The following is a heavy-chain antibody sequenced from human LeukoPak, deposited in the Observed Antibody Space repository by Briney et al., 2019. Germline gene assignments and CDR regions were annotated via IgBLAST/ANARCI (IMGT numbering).Heavy chain of an antibody. CDR3: AREAHRIAAAGMFDY. V-gene: IGHV4-61*01. D-gene: IGHD6-13*01. CDR2: IYYSGST. J-gene: IGHJ4*02. Sequence: SETLSLTCTVSGGSVSSGSYYWSWIRQPPGKGLEWIGYIYYSGSTNYNPSLKSRVTISVDTSKNQFSLKLSSVTAADTAVYCCAREAHRIAAAGMFDYWGQGTLVTVSS. CDR1: GGSVSSGSYY.